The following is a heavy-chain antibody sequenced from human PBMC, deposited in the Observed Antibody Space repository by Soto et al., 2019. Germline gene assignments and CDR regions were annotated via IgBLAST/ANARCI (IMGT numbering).Heavy chain of an antibody. CDR3: PRASVVDTAVY. J-gene: IGHJ4*02. CDR1: GYTFTSYG. CDR2: ISAYNGNT. V-gene: IGHV1-18*01. D-gene: IGHD5-18*01. Sequence: QVQLVQSGAEVKKPGASVKVSCKASGYTFTSYGISWVRQAPGQGLEWMGWISAYNGNTNYAQKLLGRVTMTTDTPPSTAYMDLRTLTSAATSVYHFPRASVVDTAVYLGQGTLVTFSS.